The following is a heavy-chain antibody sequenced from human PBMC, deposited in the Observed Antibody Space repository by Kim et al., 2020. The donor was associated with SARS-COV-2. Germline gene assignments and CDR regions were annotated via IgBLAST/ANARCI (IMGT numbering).Heavy chain of an antibody. J-gene: IGHJ6*02. CDR2: ISYDGSNK. D-gene: IGHD3-10*01. CDR1: GFTFSSYG. V-gene: IGHV3-30*18. Sequence: GGSLRLSCAASGFTFSSYGMHWVRQAPGKGLEWVAVISYDGSNKYYADSVKGRFPISRDNSKNTLYLQMNSLRAEDTAVYYCAKESGSGSYYAWTYYYYGMDVWGQGTPVTVSS. CDR3: AKESGSGSYYAWTYYYYGMDV.